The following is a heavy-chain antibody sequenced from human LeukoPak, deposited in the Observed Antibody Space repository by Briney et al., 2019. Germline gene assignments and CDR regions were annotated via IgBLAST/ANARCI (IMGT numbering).Heavy chain of an antibody. CDR1: GFTFNTYP. CDR2: ISYDGTNK. D-gene: IGHD6-19*01. CDR3: ARDLDTRHSNGWYGIFDF. J-gene: IGHJ4*02. Sequence: PGGSLRLSCVASGFTFNTYPMHWVRQAPGKGLEWLAVISYDGTNKYYADSVKGQFTISRDNSKNTLYLQINSLRAEDTAVYYCARDLDTRHSNGWYGIFDFWGQGTLVTVSS. V-gene: IGHV3-30-3*01.